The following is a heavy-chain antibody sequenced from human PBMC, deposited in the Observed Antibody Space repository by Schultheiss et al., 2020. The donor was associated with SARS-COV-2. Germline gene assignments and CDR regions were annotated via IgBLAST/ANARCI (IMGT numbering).Heavy chain of an antibody. V-gene: IGHV1-2*02. D-gene: IGHD3-16*01. J-gene: IGHJ6*02. CDR2: INPNSGGT. Sequence: ASVKVSCKASGYTFTGYYMHWVRQAPGQGLEWMGWINPNSGGTNYAQKLQGRVTLTTDTSTITAYMELRSLRSDDTAVYYCARDRTPRGGAPWYYYGMDVWGQGTTVTVSS. CDR1: GYTFTGYY. CDR3: ARDRTPRGGAPWYYYGMDV.